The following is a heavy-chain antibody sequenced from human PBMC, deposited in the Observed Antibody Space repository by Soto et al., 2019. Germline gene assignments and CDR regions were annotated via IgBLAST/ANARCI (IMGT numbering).Heavy chain of an antibody. J-gene: IGHJ6*02. V-gene: IGHV3-66*01. CDR3: VRENYYYGMDV. CDR2: INSGGNT. CDR1: GFDASVNY. Sequence: EVQLVESGGTLVQPGGSLRLSCAASGFDASVNYMTWVRQAPVKGLEWVSAINSGGNTFYADSVKGRFTISRDNSKNTLYLQMNSLRVEDTAMYYCVRENYYYGMDVWCQGTAVTVSS.